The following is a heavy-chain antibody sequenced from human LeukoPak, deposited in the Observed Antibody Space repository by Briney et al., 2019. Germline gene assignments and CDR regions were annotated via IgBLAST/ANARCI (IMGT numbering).Heavy chain of an antibody. CDR3: ARHYGYYDSSGYDY. Sequence: PSETLSLTCTVSGGSISSSSYYWGWIRQPPGKGLDWIGSIYYSGTPYYNPSLKGRVTISVDTSKNQFSLKLSSVTAADTAVYYCARHYGYYDSSGYDYWGQGTLVTVCS. V-gene: IGHV4-39*01. CDR1: GGSISSSSYY. J-gene: IGHJ4*02. CDR2: IYYSGTP. D-gene: IGHD3-22*01.